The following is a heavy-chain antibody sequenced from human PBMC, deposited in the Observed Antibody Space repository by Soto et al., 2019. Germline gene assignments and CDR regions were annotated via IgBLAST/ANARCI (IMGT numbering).Heavy chain of an antibody. V-gene: IGHV1-18*03. CDR2: ISAYNGNT. CDR1: GYTFTSYG. Sequence: GASVKVSCKASGYTFTSYGISWVRQAPGQGLEWMGWISAYNGNTNYAQKLQGRVTMTTDTSTSTAYMELRSLRSDDMAVYYCARDLVVVAAMAFDIWGQGTMVTVSS. J-gene: IGHJ3*02. D-gene: IGHD2-15*01. CDR3: ARDLVVVAAMAFDI.